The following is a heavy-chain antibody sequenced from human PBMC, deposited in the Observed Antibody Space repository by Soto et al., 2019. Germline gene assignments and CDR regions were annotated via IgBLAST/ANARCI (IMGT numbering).Heavy chain of an antibody. D-gene: IGHD3-10*01. Sequence: QVQLQESGPGLVKPSETLSLTCTVSGDSIIPYYWSWIRQTPGKGLEGLGYIYYNGRTNYNPSLKSRVTISVDTSKNQFSLKLNSVTATDTAVYYCARGRVGELFQPYYFDYWGQGTLVPVSS. CDR2: IYYNGRT. J-gene: IGHJ4*02. CDR1: GDSIIPYY. CDR3: ARGRVGELFQPYYFDY. V-gene: IGHV4-59*08.